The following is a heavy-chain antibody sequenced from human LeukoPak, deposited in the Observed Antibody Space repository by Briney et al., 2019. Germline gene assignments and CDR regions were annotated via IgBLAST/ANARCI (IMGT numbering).Heavy chain of an antibody. D-gene: IGHD6-13*01. CDR1: GFTFSSYA. CDR2: ISGCGGST. Sequence: GGSLRLFCAASGFTFSSYAMSWVRQATGKGLEWVSAISGCGGSTYYADSVKGRSTISRDNSKNTLYLQMNSLRAEDTAVYYCAKLVPSYSSSWYNYWGQGTLVTVSS. J-gene: IGHJ4*02. V-gene: IGHV3-23*01. CDR3: AKLVPSYSSSWYNY.